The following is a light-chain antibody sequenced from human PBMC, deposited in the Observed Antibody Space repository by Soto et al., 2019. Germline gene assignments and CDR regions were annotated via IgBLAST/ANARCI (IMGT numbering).Light chain of an antibody. J-gene: IGLJ1*01. Sequence: QSVLTQPRPVAGSPGQSVPISCTGNRSDVGGYNYVSWYQQHPGKAPKLMIYDVSKRPSGVPDRFSGSKSGNTASLTISGLQAEDEADYYCCSYAGSYVFGTGTKVTVL. CDR2: DVS. V-gene: IGLV2-11*01. CDR3: CSYAGSYV. CDR1: RSDVGGYNY.